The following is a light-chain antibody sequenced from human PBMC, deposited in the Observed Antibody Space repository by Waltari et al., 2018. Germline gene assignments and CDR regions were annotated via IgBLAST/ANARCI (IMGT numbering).Light chain of an antibody. CDR3: QQSYSFTRT. CDR1: QTISRY. J-gene: IGKJ1*01. CDR2: AAS. Sequence: DIQMTQSPSSLSASVGDRVTITCRASQTISRYLNWYQQKPGKAPNLLIYAASSLQSGFPSRFRGSGSGRDFTLIITSLQPEDFATYYCQQSYSFTRTFGQGTKVEIK. V-gene: IGKV1-39*01.